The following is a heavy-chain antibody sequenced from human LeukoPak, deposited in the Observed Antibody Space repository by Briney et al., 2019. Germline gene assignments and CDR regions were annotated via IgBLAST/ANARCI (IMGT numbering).Heavy chain of an antibody. J-gene: IGHJ4*02. CDR2: IKQDGSEK. CDR3: ARRRHSGSYRAYFDY. D-gene: IGHD1-26*01. CDR1: GFTFSSYW. Sequence: GGSLRLSCAASGFTFSSYWMSWVRQAPGKGLEWVANIKQDGSEKYYVDSVKGRFTISRDNAKNSLYLQMNSLRAEDTAVYYCARRRHSGSYRAYFDYWGQGTLVTVSS. V-gene: IGHV3-7*01.